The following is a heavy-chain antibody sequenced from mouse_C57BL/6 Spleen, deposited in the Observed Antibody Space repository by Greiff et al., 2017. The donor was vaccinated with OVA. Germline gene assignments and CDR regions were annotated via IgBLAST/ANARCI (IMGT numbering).Heavy chain of an antibody. CDR1: GYAFSSSW. CDR2: IYPGDGDT. V-gene: IGHV1-82*01. Sequence: QVHVQQSGPELVKPGASVKLSCKASGYAFSSSWMNWVKQRPGKGLEWIGRIYPGDGDTNYNGKFKGKATLTADKSSSTAYMQLRSLTSEDSAVYFCARGKGTTVGADYWGQGTTLTVSA. D-gene: IGHD1-1*01. CDR3: ARGKGTTVGADY. J-gene: IGHJ2*01.